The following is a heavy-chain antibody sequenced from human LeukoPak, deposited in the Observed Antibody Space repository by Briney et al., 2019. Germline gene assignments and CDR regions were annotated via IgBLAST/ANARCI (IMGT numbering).Heavy chain of an antibody. V-gene: IGHV4-59*08. CDR2: IYVTGST. CDR3: ARHIGGGIEDMDV. Sequence: PSKTLSLTCTVSGGSIGTYYWSWIRQSPGKGLEWIGYIYVTGSTRYNPYLQSRVTISVDTSRNQFFLKMSSVTAADTAVYYCARHIGGGIEDMDVWGKGTKVTVSS. J-gene: IGHJ6*03. CDR1: GGSIGTYY. D-gene: IGHD3-16*02.